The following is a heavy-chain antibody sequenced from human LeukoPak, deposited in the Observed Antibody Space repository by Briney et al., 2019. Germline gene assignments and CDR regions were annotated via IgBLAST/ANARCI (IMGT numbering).Heavy chain of an antibody. V-gene: IGHV4-39*01. J-gene: IGHJ5*02. D-gene: IGHD3-10*01. CDR1: GGSISLSYYY. CDR2: VYYSGTT. CDR3: ARNRYYYGSGNYGVPNWFDP. Sequence: SETLSLTCSVSGGSISLSYYYWGWIRQPPGKALEWIGSVYYSGTTSYNPSLKSRVTISVDTSKNQFSLKLNSVTAADTAVYYCARNRYYYGSGNYGVPNWFDPWGQGTLVTVSS.